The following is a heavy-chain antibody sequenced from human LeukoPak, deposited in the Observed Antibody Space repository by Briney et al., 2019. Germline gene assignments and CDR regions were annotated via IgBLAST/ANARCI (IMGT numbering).Heavy chain of an antibody. CDR1: GFTFRGYA. CDR3: ARDGFLGPVTAYLDY. J-gene: IGHJ4*02. CDR2: VKSDGSST. D-gene: IGHD2-21*02. V-gene: IGHV3-74*01. Sequence: GGSLRLSCAASGFTFRGYAMHWVRQAPGKGLGWVSGVKSDGSSTTYADSVKGRFTISRDNARNTLYLQMKGLRAEDTAVYYCARDGFLGPVTAYLDYWGQGTPVTVSS.